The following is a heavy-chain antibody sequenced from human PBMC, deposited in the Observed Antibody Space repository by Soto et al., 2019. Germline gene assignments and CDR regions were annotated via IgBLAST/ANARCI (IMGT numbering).Heavy chain of an antibody. V-gene: IGHV1-3*01. CDR1: GYTFTSYA. J-gene: IGHJ5*02. CDR3: ARDLCSGGSCYVFWFDP. Sequence: ASVKVSCKASGYTFTSYAMHWVRQAPGQRLEWMGWINAGNGNTKYSQKFQGRVTITRDTSASTAYMELSSLRSEDTAVYYCARDLCSGGSCYVFWFDPWGQGTLVTVSS. D-gene: IGHD2-15*01. CDR2: INAGNGNT.